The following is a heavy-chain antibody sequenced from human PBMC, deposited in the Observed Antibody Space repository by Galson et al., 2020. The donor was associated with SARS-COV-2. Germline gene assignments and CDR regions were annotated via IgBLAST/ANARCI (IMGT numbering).Heavy chain of an antibody. CDR3: AKEFNMITFGGVIPTPYFDY. J-gene: IGHJ4*02. V-gene: IGHV3-23*03. D-gene: IGHD3-16*02. CDR2: IYSGGST. CDR1: GFTFSSYA. Sequence: GESLKISCAASGFTFSSYAMSWVRQAPGKGLEWVSVIYSGGSTYYADSVKGRFTISRDNSKNTLYLQMNSLRAEDTAVYYCAKEFNMITFGGVIPTPYFDYWGQGTLVTVSS.